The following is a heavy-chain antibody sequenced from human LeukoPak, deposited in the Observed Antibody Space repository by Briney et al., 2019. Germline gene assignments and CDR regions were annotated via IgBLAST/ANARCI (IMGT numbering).Heavy chain of an antibody. CDR1: GYTLTELS. Sequence: GASVKVSCKVSGYTLTELSMHWVRQAPGKGLEWMGGFDPEDGETIYARKFQGRVTMTEDTSTDTAYMELSSLRSEDTAVYYCATLCTNGVCYWFDPWGQGTLVTVSS. J-gene: IGHJ5*02. D-gene: IGHD2-8*01. CDR2: FDPEDGET. CDR3: ATLCTNGVCYWFDP. V-gene: IGHV1-24*01.